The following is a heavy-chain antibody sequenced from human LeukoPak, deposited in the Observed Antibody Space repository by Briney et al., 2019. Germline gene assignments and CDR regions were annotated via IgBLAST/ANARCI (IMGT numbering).Heavy chain of an antibody. CDR2: INHSGST. J-gene: IGHJ4*02. CDR1: GESFSGFY. V-gene: IGHV4-34*01. D-gene: IGHD4-11*01. Sequence: PSETLSLTCAVYGESFSGFYWSWVRQSPDKGLEWIGQINHSGSTNYYPSLKSRVTISVDTSKNQFSLKLTSVTAADTAVYYCARRVGQTTTIDYWGQGTLVTVSS. CDR3: ARRVGQTTTIDY.